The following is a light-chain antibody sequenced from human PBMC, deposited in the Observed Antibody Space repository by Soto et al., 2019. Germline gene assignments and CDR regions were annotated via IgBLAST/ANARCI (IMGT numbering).Light chain of an antibody. CDR2: LGS. Sequence: DIVITQSPLSLPVTPGEPASISCSSGQSLLHSNGYNYLDWYLQKPGQSPQLLIYLGSNRASGVPDRFSGSGSGTDFTLKISRVEAEDVGVYYCMQPLQSWTFGQGTKVDIK. V-gene: IGKV2-28*01. CDR3: MQPLQSWT. CDR1: QSLLHSNGYNY. J-gene: IGKJ1*01.